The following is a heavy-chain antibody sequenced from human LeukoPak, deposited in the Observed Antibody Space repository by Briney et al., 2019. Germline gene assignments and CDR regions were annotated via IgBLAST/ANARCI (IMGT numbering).Heavy chain of an antibody. J-gene: IGHJ4*02. CDR3: ARAWLDYYDSTYDY. Sequence: GASVKVSCKASGYTFTSYDINWVRQATGQGLERMGWMNPNSGNTGYAQKLQGRVTMTTDTSTSTAYMELRSLRSDDTAVYYCARAWLDYYDSTYDYWGQGTPVTVSS. CDR2: MNPNSGNT. D-gene: IGHD3-22*01. CDR1: GYTFTSYD. V-gene: IGHV1-8*02.